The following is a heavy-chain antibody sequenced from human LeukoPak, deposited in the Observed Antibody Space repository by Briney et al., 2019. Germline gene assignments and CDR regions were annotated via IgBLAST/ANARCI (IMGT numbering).Heavy chain of an antibody. J-gene: IGHJ4*02. CDR3: AGFPGAGVDY. V-gene: IGHV3-30*04. D-gene: IGHD6-19*01. Sequence: GGSLRLSCAASGFTFSSYAMHWVRQAPGKGLEWVAVISYDGSNKYYADSVKGRFTISRDNSKHTLYLQMNSLRAEDTAVYYCAGFPGAGVDYWGPGTLVTVPS. CDR1: GFTFSSYA. CDR2: ISYDGSNK.